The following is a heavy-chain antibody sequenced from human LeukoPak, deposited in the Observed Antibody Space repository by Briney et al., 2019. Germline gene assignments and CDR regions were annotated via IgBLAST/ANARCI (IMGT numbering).Heavy chain of an antibody. J-gene: IGHJ4*02. V-gene: IGHV3-30*03. CDR3: ARAQRWLQSPSIDY. CDR2: ISFAGNNI. Sequence: GRSLRLSCAASGFTFSSYGMHWVRQAPGKGLEWVTAISFAGNNIYYADSVKGRLTISRDNSKNTLYLQMNSLRAEDTALYYCARAQRWLQSPSIDYWGQGTLVTVSS. D-gene: IGHD5-24*01. CDR1: GFTFSSYG.